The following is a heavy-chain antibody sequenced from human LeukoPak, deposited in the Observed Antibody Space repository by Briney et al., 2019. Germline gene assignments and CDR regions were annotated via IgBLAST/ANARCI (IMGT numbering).Heavy chain of an antibody. Sequence: GGSLRLSCAASGITFNTYWMSWVRQAPGEGLEWVANIKEDGSEKYYGDSVKGRFTISRDSAKNSIYLQMNSLRAEDTAVYYCVGSGWSGAYWGQGTLVIVSS. CDR2: IKEDGSEK. CDR1: GITFNTYW. CDR3: VGSGWSGAY. V-gene: IGHV3-7*01. D-gene: IGHD6-19*01. J-gene: IGHJ4*02.